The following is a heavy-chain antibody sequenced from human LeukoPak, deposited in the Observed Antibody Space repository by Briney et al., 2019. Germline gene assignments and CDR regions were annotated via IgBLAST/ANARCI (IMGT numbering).Heavy chain of an antibody. V-gene: IGHV4-4*07. J-gene: IGHJ1*01. CDR3: ASKTGTGEGYFQH. CDR1: GGSISSYY. D-gene: IGHD7-27*01. CDR2: IYTSGST. Sequence: KASETLSLTCTVSGGSISSYYWSWIRQPAGKGLEWIGRIYTSGSTNYNPSLKSRVTISVDTSKNQFSLKLSSVTAADTAVYYCASKTGTGEGYFQHWGQGTLVTVSS.